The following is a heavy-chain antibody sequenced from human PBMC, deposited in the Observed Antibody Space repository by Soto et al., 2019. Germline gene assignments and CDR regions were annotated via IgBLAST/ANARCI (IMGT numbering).Heavy chain of an antibody. Sequence: APVQVSCKASGYTFTSYDINWVRQATGQGLEWMGWMNPNSGNTGYAQKFQGRVTMTRNTSKSTAYMELSSLRAEDTAVYYCATTPRGTLYAPWGQGTLVTSPQ. CDR3: ATTPRGTLYAP. CDR2: MNPNSGNT. J-gene: IGHJ5*02. D-gene: IGHD3-16*01. CDR1: GYTFTSYD. V-gene: IGHV1-8*01.